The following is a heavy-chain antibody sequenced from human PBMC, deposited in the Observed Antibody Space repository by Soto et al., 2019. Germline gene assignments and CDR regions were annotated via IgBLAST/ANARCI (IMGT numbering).Heavy chain of an antibody. CDR2: ISNSGTS. Sequence: SETLSLTCRVSGGSIRSYYWNWIRQAPGKGLEWIGYISNSGTSYYNPSLRSRVTISADTSKNQFSLKMTSVTAADTAVYFCARERFTMTGGLIKTASFHPSGPGTLLTVSS. D-gene: IGHD3-16*02. V-gene: IGHV4-59*01. CDR3: ARERFTMTGGLIKTASFHP. J-gene: IGHJ5*02. CDR1: GGSIRSYY.